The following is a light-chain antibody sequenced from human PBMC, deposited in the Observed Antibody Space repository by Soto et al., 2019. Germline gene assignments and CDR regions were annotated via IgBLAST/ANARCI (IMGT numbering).Light chain of an antibody. CDR1: QSISVH. J-gene: IGKJ2*01. CDR2: AAS. V-gene: IGKV1-39*01. Sequence: DIQMTQSPSSLSASVGDTVTITCRASQSISVHLNWYQQKPGKVPKRLIYAASNLQSGVPLRFSGSGSETDFALTISSLQPEDFATYYCQQSYITPYTFGQGTKLEIK. CDR3: QQSYITPYT.